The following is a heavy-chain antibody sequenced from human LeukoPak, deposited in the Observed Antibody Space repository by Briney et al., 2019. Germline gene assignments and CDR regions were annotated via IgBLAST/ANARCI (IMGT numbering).Heavy chain of an antibody. Sequence: PGGSLRLSCAASGFTFSSYWMHGVRQAPGKGLVWVSRINSDGSSTSYADSVKGRFTISRDNAKNTLYLQMNSLRAEDTAVYYCARDMSGYDRKVAFDYWGQGTLVTVSS. D-gene: IGHD5-12*01. CDR2: INSDGSST. CDR3: ARDMSGYDRKVAFDY. V-gene: IGHV3-74*01. J-gene: IGHJ4*02. CDR1: GFTFSSYW.